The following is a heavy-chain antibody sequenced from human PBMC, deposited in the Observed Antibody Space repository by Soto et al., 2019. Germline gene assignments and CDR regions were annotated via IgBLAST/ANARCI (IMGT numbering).Heavy chain of an antibody. Sequence: EVQLLESGGGLVQPGGSLRLSCAASGFTFSSYAMSWVRQAPGKGLEWVSGISGGGGNIYYADSVKGRFTISRDNSKNTLYLQMNSLRPDDTAVYYCAKGTMIQGVVQFDYWGQGILVTVSS. CDR3: AKGTMIQGVVQFDY. J-gene: IGHJ4*02. CDR2: ISGGGGNI. V-gene: IGHV3-23*01. CDR1: GFTFSSYA. D-gene: IGHD3-10*01.